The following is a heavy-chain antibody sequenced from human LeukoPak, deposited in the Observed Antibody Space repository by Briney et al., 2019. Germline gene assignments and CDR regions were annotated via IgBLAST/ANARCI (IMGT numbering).Heavy chain of an antibody. CDR3: ARVLEEGSGWPNWFDP. CDR1: GFTFSSYA. CDR2: ISNNGGST. D-gene: IGHD6-19*01. V-gene: IGHV3-64*01. Sequence: GGSLKLSCAASGFTFSSYAMHWVRQAPGKGLEYVSAISNNGGSTYYANSVKGRFTISRDNAKNSIYVQMDSLRAEDTAMYYCARVLEEGSGWPNWFDPWGQGTLVTVSS. J-gene: IGHJ5*02.